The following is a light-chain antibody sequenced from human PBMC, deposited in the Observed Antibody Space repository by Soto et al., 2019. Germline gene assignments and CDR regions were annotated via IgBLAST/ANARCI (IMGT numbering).Light chain of an antibody. CDR3: QQYGSSPSIT. Sequence: EIVLTQSPATLSSFPGDRVTLSCRASQYINTRLAWYQHRPGQAPRLLIYQTSIRAAGIPARFSASGSGTDFTLTISRLEPEDFAVYYCQQYGSSPSITCGQGTRLEIK. V-gene: IGKV3-20*01. CDR1: QYINTR. CDR2: QTS. J-gene: IGKJ5*01.